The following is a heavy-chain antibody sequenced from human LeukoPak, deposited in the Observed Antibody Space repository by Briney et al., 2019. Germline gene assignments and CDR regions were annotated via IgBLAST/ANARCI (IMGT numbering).Heavy chain of an antibody. CDR3: AGQPYSSGWYDLDY. CDR1: GFTFSSYS. J-gene: IGHJ4*02. D-gene: IGHD6-19*01. Sequence: GGSLRLSCAASGFTFSSYSMNWVRQAPGKGLEWVSSISSSSSYIYYADSVKGRFTISRDNAKNSLYLQMNSLRAEDTAVYYCAGQPYSSGWYDLDYWGQGTLVTVSS. V-gene: IGHV3-21*01. CDR2: ISSSSSYI.